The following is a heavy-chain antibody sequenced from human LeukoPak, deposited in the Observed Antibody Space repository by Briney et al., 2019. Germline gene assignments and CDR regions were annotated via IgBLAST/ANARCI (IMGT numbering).Heavy chain of an antibody. CDR1: GFTFSSYS. CDR3: AREAITIFGVVIRAFDI. CDR2: ISSSSSYI. D-gene: IGHD3-3*01. J-gene: IGHJ3*02. V-gene: IGHV3-21*01. Sequence: GGSLRLSCAASGFTFSSYSMNWVRQAPGKGLEWVSSISSSSSYIYYADSAKGRFTISRDNAKNSLYLQMNSLRAEDTAVYYCAREAITIFGVVIRAFDIWGQGTMVTVSS.